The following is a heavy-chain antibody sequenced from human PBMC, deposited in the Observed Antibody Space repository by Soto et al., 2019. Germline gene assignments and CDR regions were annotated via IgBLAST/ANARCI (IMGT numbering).Heavy chain of an antibody. J-gene: IGHJ5*02. CDR1: GFTFSSYA. CDR3: AKVSYPITFGGVIVIPVNWFAP. D-gene: IGHD3-16*02. CDR2: ISGSGGST. V-gene: IGHV3-23*01. Sequence: PGGSLRLSCAASGFTFSSYAMSWVCQAPGKGLEWVSAISGSGGSTYYADSVKGRFTISRDNSKNTLYLQMNSLRAEDTAVYYCAKVSYPITFGGVIVIPVNWFAPWGQGTLVTVSS.